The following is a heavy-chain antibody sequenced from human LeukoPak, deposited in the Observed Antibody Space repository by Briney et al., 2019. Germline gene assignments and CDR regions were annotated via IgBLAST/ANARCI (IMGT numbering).Heavy chain of an antibody. CDR1: GFTFSSYW. J-gene: IGHJ4*02. CDR3: ARATYNSGYKIDY. CDR2: IKQDGSEN. D-gene: IGHD6-19*01. V-gene: IGHV3-7*04. Sequence: GGSLRLSCAASGFTFSSYWMSWVRQAPGKGLEWVANIKQDGSENYYVDSVKGRSTISRDNTKNSLYLQMTSLRVEETAIYYCARATYNSGYKIDYWGQGSLVTVS.